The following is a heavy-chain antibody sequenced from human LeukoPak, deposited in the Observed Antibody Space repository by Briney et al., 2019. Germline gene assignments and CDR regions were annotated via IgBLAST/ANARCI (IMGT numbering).Heavy chain of an antibody. CDR1: GGSISSGDYY. CDR3: AREYYYGSGSYPFDY. J-gene: IGHJ4*02. CDR2: IYYSGST. Sequence: PSETLSLTCTVSGGSISSGDYYWSWIRQPPGKGLEWIGYIYYSGSTYYNPSLKSRVTISVDTSKNQFSLKLSSVTAADTAVYYCAREYYYGSGSYPFDYWGQGTLVTVSS. V-gene: IGHV4-30-4*08. D-gene: IGHD3-10*01.